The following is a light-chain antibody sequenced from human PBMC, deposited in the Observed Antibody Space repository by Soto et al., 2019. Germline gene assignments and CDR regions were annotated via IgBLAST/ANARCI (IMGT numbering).Light chain of an antibody. J-gene: IGKJ1*01. Sequence: DIVMTQSPLSLPVTPGEPASISCRSSQSLLYSNGYNYLDWYLQRPGQSPQLLIYLGSNRASGVPERFSGSGSGTDFTLKISRVEAEDVGIYYRMQDLQMRTFGQGTKVEIK. CDR3: MQDLQMRT. CDR2: LGS. V-gene: IGKV2-28*01. CDR1: QSLLYSNGYNY.